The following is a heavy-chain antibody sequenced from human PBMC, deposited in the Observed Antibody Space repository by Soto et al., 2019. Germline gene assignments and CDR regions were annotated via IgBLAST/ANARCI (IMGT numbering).Heavy chain of an antibody. Sequence: PSETLSLTCAVYGGSFSGYYWSWIRQPPGKGLEWIGEINHSGSTNYNPSLKSRVTISVDTSKNQFSLKLNSVTAADSAVYFCARLEGLATISYYYDFWGPGALVTVSS. V-gene: IGHV4-34*01. J-gene: IGHJ4*02. CDR2: INHSGST. CDR1: GGSFSGYY. CDR3: ARLEGLATISYYYDF. D-gene: IGHD3-9*01.